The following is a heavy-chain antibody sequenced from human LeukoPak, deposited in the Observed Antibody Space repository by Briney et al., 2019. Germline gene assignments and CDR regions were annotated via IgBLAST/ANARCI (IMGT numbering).Heavy chain of an antibody. CDR3: ARATLRGNWFDS. D-gene: IGHD3-10*01. Sequence: SETLSLTCTVSGGSISSYYWSWIRQPPGKGLEWIGYIYYSGSTNYNPSLKSRVTISVDRSKNQFSLKLSSATAADTAVYYCARATLRGNWFDSWGQGTLVTVSS. CDR1: GGSISSYY. J-gene: IGHJ5*01. V-gene: IGHV4-59*01. CDR2: IYYSGST.